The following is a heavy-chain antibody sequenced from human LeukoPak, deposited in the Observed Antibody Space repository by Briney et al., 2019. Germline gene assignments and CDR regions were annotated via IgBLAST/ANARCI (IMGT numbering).Heavy chain of an antibody. CDR2: ISYGGSNK. CDR1: GFTFSSYG. Sequence: PGGSLRLSCAASGFTFSSYGMQWVRQAPGKGLEWVAVISYGGSNKYYADSVKGRFTISRDNSKNTLYLQMNSLRAEDTAVYYCANETPKGSMVRGVIRKPTDYWGQGTLVTVSS. J-gene: IGHJ4*02. D-gene: IGHD3-10*01. V-gene: IGHV3-30*18. CDR3: ANETPKGSMVRGVIRKPTDY.